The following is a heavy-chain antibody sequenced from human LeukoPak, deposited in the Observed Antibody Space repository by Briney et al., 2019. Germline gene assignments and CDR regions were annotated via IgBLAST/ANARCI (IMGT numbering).Heavy chain of an antibody. J-gene: IGHJ6*03. V-gene: IGHV3-23*01. CDR3: ARDTTAPQFFGAYYYMDV. CDR1: GFTFSSYA. Sequence: PGGSLRLSCAASGFTFSSYAMSWVRQAPGKGLHWVSSISNAGGSTYYADSVKGRFTISRDNSKNTLYLQMNSLRAEDTAVYYCARDTTAPQFFGAYYYMDVWGKGTTVTVSS. D-gene: IGHD3-3*01. CDR2: ISNAGGST.